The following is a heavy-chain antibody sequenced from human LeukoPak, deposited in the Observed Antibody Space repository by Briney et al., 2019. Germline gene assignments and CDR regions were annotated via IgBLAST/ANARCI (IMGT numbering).Heavy chain of an antibody. D-gene: IGHD6-13*01. J-gene: IGHJ5*02. CDR3: ARAGRAYSSSWYWFDP. CDR2: ISPGARYI. CDR1: GFSFSDYT. Sequence: PGGSLRLSCAASGFSFSDYTMDWVRQAPGKGLEWVSSISPGARYIKYSDSVKGRFAISRDDAKSSLYLQMNSLRAEDTAVYYCARAGRAYSSSWYWFDPWGQGTLVTVSS. V-gene: IGHV3-21*01.